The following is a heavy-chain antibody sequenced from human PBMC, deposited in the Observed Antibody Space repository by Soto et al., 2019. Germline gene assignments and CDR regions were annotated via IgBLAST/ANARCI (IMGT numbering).Heavy chain of an antibody. Sequence: QVQLQESGPGLVKPSQTLSLTCTVSGGSISSGGYYWSWIRQHPGKGLEWIGYIYYSGSTYYNPSLKSRVTISVDTSKNQFSLKLSSVTAADTAVYYCARYCSSTSCYLDNWFDPWGQGTLVTVSS. V-gene: IGHV4-31*03. CDR1: GGSISSGGYY. CDR2: IYYSGST. D-gene: IGHD2-2*01. J-gene: IGHJ5*02. CDR3: ARYCSSTSCYLDNWFDP.